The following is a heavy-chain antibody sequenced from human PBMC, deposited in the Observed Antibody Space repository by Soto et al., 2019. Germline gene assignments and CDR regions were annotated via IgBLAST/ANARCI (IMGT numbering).Heavy chain of an antibody. Sequence: PSETLSLTCTVSGGSISSSSYYWCWIRQPPGKGLEWIGSIYYSGSTYYNPSLKSRVTISVDTSKNQFSLKLSSVTAADTAVYYCARCILTGYDKGSYYFDYWGQGTLVTVSS. CDR3: ARCILTGYDKGSYYFDY. D-gene: IGHD3-9*01. J-gene: IGHJ4*02. CDR2: IYYSGST. V-gene: IGHV4-39*01. CDR1: GGSISSSSYY.